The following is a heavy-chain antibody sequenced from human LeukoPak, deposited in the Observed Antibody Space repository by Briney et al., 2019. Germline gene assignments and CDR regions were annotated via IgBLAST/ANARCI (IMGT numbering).Heavy chain of an antibody. CDR2: ISAYNGNT. J-gene: IGHJ3*02. CDR3: ARERDGTTVTTGAFDI. Sequence: ASVKVSCKASGYTFTSYGISWVRQAPGQGLEWMGWISAYNGNTNYAQRLQGRVTMTTDTSTSTAYMELRSLRSDDTAVYYCARERDGTTVTTGAFDIWGQGTMVTVSS. V-gene: IGHV1-18*01. D-gene: IGHD4-17*01. CDR1: GYTFTSYG.